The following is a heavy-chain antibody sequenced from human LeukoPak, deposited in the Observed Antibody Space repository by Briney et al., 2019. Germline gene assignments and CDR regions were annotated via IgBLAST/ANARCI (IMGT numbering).Heavy chain of an antibody. CDR2: ISYDGSNK. CDR3: ARDRRDTAMARGYYYGMDV. CDR1: GFTFSSYA. J-gene: IGHJ6*02. D-gene: IGHD5-18*01. Sequence: GGSLRLSCAASGFTFSSYAMHWVRQAPGKGLEWVAVISYDGSNKYYADSVKGRLTISRDNSKNTLYLQMNSLRAEDTAVYYCARDRRDTAMARGYYYGMDVWGQGTTVTVSS. V-gene: IGHV3-30*04.